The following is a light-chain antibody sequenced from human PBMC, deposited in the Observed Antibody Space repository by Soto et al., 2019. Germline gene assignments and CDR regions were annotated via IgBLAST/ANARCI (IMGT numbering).Light chain of an antibody. J-gene: IGKJ3*01. Sequence: EIVMTQSPATLSVSPGERATLSCRASQSVSSNLAWYQQKPGQAPRLLIYGASTRATVIPARFSGSGSGTEFTLTISSLQSEDFAVDYCQQYSNWPITFGPGTKVDIK. CDR3: QQYSNWPIT. CDR2: GAS. CDR1: QSVSSN. V-gene: IGKV3-15*01.